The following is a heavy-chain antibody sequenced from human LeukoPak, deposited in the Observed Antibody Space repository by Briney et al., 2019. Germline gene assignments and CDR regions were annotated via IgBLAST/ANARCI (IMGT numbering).Heavy chain of an antibody. D-gene: IGHD3-3*01. CDR2: INPNSGGT. CDR1: GYTFTGYY. V-gene: IGHV1-2*02. Sequence: ASVKVSCKASGYTFTGYYMHWVRQAPGQGLEWMGWINPNSGGTNYAQKFQGRVTMTRDTSINTAYMELSRLRSDDTAVYYCARDDRIFGVPADAFDIWGQGTMVTVSS. J-gene: IGHJ3*02. CDR3: ARDDRIFGVPADAFDI.